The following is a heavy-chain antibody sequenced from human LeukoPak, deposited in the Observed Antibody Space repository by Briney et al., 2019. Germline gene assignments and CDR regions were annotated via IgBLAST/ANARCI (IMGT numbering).Heavy chain of an antibody. V-gene: IGHV3-21*01. Sequence: GGSLRLSCAASGFTFSSYSLNWVRQAPGKGLEWVSSIRSSSSYRYYADSVKGRFTISRDNAKNSLYLQMNSLRAEDTAVYYCARVFAHYCSSTSCYFGLVGYYYYMDVWGKGTTVTVSS. J-gene: IGHJ6*03. CDR3: ARVFAHYCSSTSCYFGLVGYYYYMDV. CDR2: IRSSSSYR. CDR1: GFTFSSYS. D-gene: IGHD2-2*01.